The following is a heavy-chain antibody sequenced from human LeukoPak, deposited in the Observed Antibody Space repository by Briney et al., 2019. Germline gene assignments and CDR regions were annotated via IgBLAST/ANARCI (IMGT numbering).Heavy chain of an antibody. CDR2: IIPIFGTA. J-gene: IGHJ4*02. D-gene: IGHD2-15*01. CDR1: GGTFSSYA. Sequence: SVKVSCKASGGTFSSYAISWVRQAPGQGLEWMGGIIPIFGTANYAQKFQGRVTITADESTSTAYMELSSLRSEDTVVYYCATLGYCSGGSCYTVDYWGQGTLVTVSS. V-gene: IGHV1-69*01. CDR3: ATLGYCSGGSCYTVDY.